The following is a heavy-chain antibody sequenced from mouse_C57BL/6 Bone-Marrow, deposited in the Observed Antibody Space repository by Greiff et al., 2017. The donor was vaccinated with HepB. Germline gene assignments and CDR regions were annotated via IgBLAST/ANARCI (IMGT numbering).Heavy chain of an antibody. CDR1: GFTFSDYY. V-gene: IGHV5-16*01. Sequence: EVQVVESEGGLVQPGSSMKLSCTASGFTFSDYYMAWVRQVPEKGLEWVANINYDGSSTYYLDSLKSRFIISRDNAKNILYLQMSSLKSEDTATYYCAREDYEAWFAYWGQGTLVTVSA. CDR2: INYDGSST. J-gene: IGHJ3*01. D-gene: IGHD2-4*01. CDR3: AREDYEAWFAY.